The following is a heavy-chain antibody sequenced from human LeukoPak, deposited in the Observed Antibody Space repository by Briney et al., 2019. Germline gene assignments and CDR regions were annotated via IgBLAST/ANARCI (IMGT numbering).Heavy chain of an antibody. CDR2: IYYSGST. J-gene: IGHJ2*01. CDR1: GGSISSYY. CDR3: ASRYPDR. V-gene: IGHV4-59*08. Sequence: SETLSLTCTVSGGSISSYYWSWVRQPPGKGLEWIGFIYYSGSTNYNPSLKSRVTMSVDSSKNQFSLKLSSVTAADSAVYYCASRYPDRWGRGTLVTVSS.